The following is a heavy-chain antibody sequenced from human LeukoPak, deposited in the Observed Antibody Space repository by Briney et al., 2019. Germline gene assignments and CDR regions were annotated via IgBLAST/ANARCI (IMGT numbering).Heavy chain of an antibody. D-gene: IGHD2-2*01. J-gene: IGHJ5*02. CDR3: ARDIVVVPAAGCHP. Sequence: GGSLRLSCAASGFTFSSYAMSWVRQALGKGLEWVSAISGSGGRTYYADSVKGRFTTSRDNSKNTLYLQMHSLRAEDTAVYCCARDIVVVPAAGCHPGGQGTLLTVPT. CDR2: ISGSGGRT. V-gene: IGHV3-23*01. CDR1: GFTFSSYA.